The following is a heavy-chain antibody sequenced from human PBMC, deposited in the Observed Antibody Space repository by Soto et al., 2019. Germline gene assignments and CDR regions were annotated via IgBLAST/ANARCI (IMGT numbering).Heavy chain of an antibody. D-gene: IGHD6-19*01. CDR1: GDRFTSYW. V-gene: IGHV5-51*01. CDR3: ARPFDSSGWNDY. J-gene: IGHJ4*02. Sequence: GVPLRLSCKGSGDRFTSYWGGWVSQKPGKGLEWMGIIWPGDSDTRYSPSFQGQVTISADKSINTAYLQWNSLKASDTAMYYCARPFDSSGWNDYWGQGTLVTVSS. CDR2: IWPGDSDT.